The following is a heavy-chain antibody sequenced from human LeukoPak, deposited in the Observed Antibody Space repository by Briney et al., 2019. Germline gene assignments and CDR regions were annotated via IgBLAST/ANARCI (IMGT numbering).Heavy chain of an antibody. CDR3: ARVAVAGTRAFDI. J-gene: IGHJ3*02. CDR2: INSDGSYT. V-gene: IGHV3-74*01. Sequence: GGSLRLSCAASGFTFSSYWMHWVRQAPGKGLVWVSRINSDGSYTSFADSVKSRFTISRDNAKNTLYLQMNSLRAEDTAVYYCARVAVAGTRAFDIWGQGTMVTVSS. D-gene: IGHD6-19*01. CDR1: GFTFSSYW.